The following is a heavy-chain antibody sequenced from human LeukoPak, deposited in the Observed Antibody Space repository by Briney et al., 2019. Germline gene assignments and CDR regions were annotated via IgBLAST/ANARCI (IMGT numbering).Heavy chain of an antibody. CDR3: AKEIYNDYGGYGYYYYMDV. CDR2: ISGSGGST. CDR1: GFTISSYA. D-gene: IGHD4-17*01. J-gene: IGHJ6*03. Sequence: PGRSLRLSCAASGFTISSYAMSWVRQAPGKGLEWVSAISGSGGSTYYADSVKGRFTISRDNSKNTLYLQMNSLRAEDTAVYYCAKEIYNDYGGYGYYYYMDVWGKGTTVTVSS. V-gene: IGHV3-23*01.